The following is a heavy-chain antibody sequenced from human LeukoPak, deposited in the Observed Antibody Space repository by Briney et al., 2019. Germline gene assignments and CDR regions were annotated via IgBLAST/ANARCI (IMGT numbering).Heavy chain of an antibody. D-gene: IGHD2-15*01. Sequence: SVKVSCKASGGTFSSYAISWMRQAPGQGLEWMGGIIPIFGTANYAQKFQGRVTITTDESTSTAYMELSSLRSEDTAVYYCAREWNEGVVVAVNWFDPWGQGTLVTVSS. CDR3: AREWNEGVVVAVNWFDP. CDR2: IIPIFGTA. V-gene: IGHV1-69*05. CDR1: GGTFSSYA. J-gene: IGHJ5*02.